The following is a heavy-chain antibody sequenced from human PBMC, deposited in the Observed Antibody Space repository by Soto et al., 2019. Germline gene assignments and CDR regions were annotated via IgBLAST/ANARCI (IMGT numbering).Heavy chain of an antibody. CDR3: ARAYYDSSGYPTNFDY. D-gene: IGHD3-22*01. CDR2: IYYSGST. CDR1: GGSISSYY. J-gene: IGHJ4*02. V-gene: IGHV4-59*01. Sequence: SETLSLTCTVSGGSISSYYWSWIRQPPGKGLEWIGYIYYSGSTNYNPSLKSRVTISVDTSKNQFSLKLSSVTAADTAVYYCARAYYDSSGYPTNFDYWGQGTLVTVSS.